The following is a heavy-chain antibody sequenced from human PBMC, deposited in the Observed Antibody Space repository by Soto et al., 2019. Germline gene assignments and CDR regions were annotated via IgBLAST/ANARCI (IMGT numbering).Heavy chain of an antibody. Sequence: QVQLVQSGAEVKKPGSSVKVSCKASGDTFSNHTISWVRQAPGQGLEWMGRIIPMLGVANYAQKFQGRVTMTADKSKSTAYMELSSLRAADTDVYYCAGVAEMGTVTKGYYYYMDVWGKGTTVTVSS. V-gene: IGHV1-69*04. CDR2: IIPMLGVA. J-gene: IGHJ6*03. CDR3: AGVAEMGTVTKGYYYYMDV. CDR1: GDTFSNHT. D-gene: IGHD4-17*01.